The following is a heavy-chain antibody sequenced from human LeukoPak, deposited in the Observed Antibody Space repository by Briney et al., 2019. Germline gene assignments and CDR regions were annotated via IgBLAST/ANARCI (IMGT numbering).Heavy chain of an antibody. J-gene: IGHJ4*02. CDR1: GGSISRYY. CDR2: IYYSGST. CDR3: ARLPYAYYFDY. Sequence: SETLSLTCTVSGGSISRYYWSWIRQPPGKGLEWIGYIYYSGSTNYNPSLKSRVTISVDTSKNQFSLKLSSVTAADTAVYYCARLPYAYYFDYWGQGTLVTVSS. V-gene: IGHV4-59*01. D-gene: IGHD3-16*01.